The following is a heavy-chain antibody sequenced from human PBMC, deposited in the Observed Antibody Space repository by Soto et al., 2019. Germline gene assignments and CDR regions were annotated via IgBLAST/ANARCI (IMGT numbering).Heavy chain of an antibody. D-gene: IGHD3-3*01. CDR2: IYSSGST. J-gene: IGHJ4*02. V-gene: IGHV4-4*07. CDR3: ARDNVWSGYYSFFDY. CDR1: DGSINSHF. Sequence: SETLSLTCSVSDGSINSHFWSWIRQPAGKRLEWIGRIYSSGSTIYNPSLKSRVTMSVDTSKNQFSLKLRSVTAADTAVYYCARDNVWSGYYSFFDYWGQGTLVTVSS.